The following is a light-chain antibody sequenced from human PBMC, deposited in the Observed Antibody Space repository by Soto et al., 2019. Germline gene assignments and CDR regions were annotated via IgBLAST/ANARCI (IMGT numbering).Light chain of an antibody. CDR2: RAS. J-gene: IGKJ1*01. V-gene: IGKV1-5*03. Sequence: DIQMTQSPSTLSASVGDRVTMTCRASQSISTWLAWYQQRPGRAPKLLIYRASIFEDGVPSTFTGSASGTEFTLPTSSLQPDDFATYYCQQHTTFPWTFGQGTKVDIQ. CDR1: QSISTW. CDR3: QQHTTFPWT.